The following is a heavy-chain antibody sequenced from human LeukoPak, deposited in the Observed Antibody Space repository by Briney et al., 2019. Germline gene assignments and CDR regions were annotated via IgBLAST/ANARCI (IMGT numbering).Heavy chain of an antibody. D-gene: IGHD3-22*01. Sequence: PGGSLRLSCAASGFTFSSYAMNWVRQAPGKGLEWVASISGNGGSTYYADSVKGRFTISRDNAKNTLYLQMNSLRAEDTAVYYCARDRVVVGFYYYYYMDVWGKGTTVTVSS. J-gene: IGHJ6*03. CDR1: GFTFSSYA. V-gene: IGHV3-23*01. CDR3: ARDRVVVGFYYYYYMDV. CDR2: ISGNGGST.